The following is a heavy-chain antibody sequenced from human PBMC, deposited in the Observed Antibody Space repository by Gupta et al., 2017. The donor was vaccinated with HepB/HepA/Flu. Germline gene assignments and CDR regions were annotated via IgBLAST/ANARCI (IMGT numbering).Heavy chain of an antibody. D-gene: IGHD3-9*01. CDR2: INSDSNYI. J-gene: IGHJ5*02. Sequence: EVQLVESGGGLVKPGGYLKHSCAAAGFTFCTNQMNRVRKAPGKGLEWVSSINSDSNYIYYADSVKGRFTISRDNAKNSLYLQMNSLRAVDTAIYYCARDVWLTNSLSGNWFDPWGQGTLVTVSS. CDR1: GFTFCTNQ. V-gene: IGHV3-21*06. CDR3: ARDVWLTNSLSGNWFDP.